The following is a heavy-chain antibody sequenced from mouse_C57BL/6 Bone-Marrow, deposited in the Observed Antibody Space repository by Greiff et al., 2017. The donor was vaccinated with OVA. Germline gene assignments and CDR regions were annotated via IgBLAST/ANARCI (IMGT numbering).Heavy chain of an antibody. CDR3: ARGGARTGTGYFDV. J-gene: IGHJ1*03. D-gene: IGHD4-1*01. CDR1: GYTFTSYG. CDR2: IYPRSGNT. V-gene: IGHV1-81*01. Sequence: QVQLQQSGAELARPGASVKLSCKASGYTFTSYGISWVKQRTGQGLAWIGAIYPRSGNTYYNEKFKGKATLTADKSSSTAYMELRSLTSEDSAVYFCARGGARTGTGYFDVWGTGTTVTVSS.